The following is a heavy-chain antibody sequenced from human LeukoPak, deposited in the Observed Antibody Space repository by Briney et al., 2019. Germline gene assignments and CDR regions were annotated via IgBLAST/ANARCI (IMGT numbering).Heavy chain of an antibody. V-gene: IGHV4-39*07. CDR2: IYYSGNT. CDR3: ARGVGELRYFDWLSSPSAFDI. D-gene: IGHD3-9*01. Sequence: KPSETLSLTCTVSGGSIFSSNSYWGWIRQPPGKGLEWIGSIYYSGNTYYNPSLKSRVTISVDTSKNQFSLKLSSVTAADTAVYYCARGVGELRYFDWLSSPSAFDIWGQGTMVTVSS. CDR1: GGSIFSSNSY. J-gene: IGHJ3*02.